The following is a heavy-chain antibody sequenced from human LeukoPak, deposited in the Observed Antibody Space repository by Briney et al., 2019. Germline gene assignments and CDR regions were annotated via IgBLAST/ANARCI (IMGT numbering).Heavy chain of an antibody. D-gene: IGHD3-10*01. CDR1: GGSINNYY. CDR2: IYYSGST. Sequence: SETLSLTCTVSGGSINNYYCSWIRQPPGKGREWIGFIYYSGSTNYNPSLKRRVTISVDTSRNQFSLKLSSVTAADTAVYYCASNMVRGVSDDFDIWGQGTMVTVSS. CDR3: ASNMVRGVSDDFDI. J-gene: IGHJ3*02. V-gene: IGHV4-59*01.